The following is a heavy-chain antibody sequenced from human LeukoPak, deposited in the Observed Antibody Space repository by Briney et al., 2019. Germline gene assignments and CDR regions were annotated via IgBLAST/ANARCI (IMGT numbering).Heavy chain of an antibody. D-gene: IGHD3-22*01. CDR1: GGTFSSYA. CDR2: IIPIFGTA. Sequence: SVKVFCKASGGTFSSYAISWVRQAPGQGLEWMGRIIPIFGTANYAQKFQGRVTITTDESTSTAYMELSSLRSEDTAVYYCARQGVQPSYYDSSGTGLYFDYWGQGTLVTVSS. CDR3: ARQGVQPSYYDSSGTGLYFDY. J-gene: IGHJ4*02. V-gene: IGHV1-69*05.